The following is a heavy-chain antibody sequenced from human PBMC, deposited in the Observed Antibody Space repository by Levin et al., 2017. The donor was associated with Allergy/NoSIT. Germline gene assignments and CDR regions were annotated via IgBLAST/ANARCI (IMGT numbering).Heavy chain of an antibody. CDR1: GASFHGASFRGYY. CDR2: IRHRGSP. D-gene: IGHD2-2*01. V-gene: IGHV4-34*01. CDR3: TLVVEESVLRDY. Sequence: SQTLSLTCAVYGASFHGASFRGYYWHWIRQPPGKGLEWIGEIRHRGSPKYNPSLNSRVTLSLDTSKNHFSLTLSSVTAADTAVYYYTLVVEESVLRDYWGQGTLVTVSS. J-gene: IGHJ4*02.